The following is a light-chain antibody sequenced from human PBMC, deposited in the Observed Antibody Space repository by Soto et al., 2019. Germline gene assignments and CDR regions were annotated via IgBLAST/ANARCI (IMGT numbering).Light chain of an antibody. Sequence: DIQMTQSPSSVSAYVGDRVTITCRASQGISSWLAWYQQKPGTAPKLLIYYASILQSGVPSRFSGSGSGTDFTLTISSLQPEDFAIYFCQQTDSFPWTFGQGTKVEIK. CDR3: QQTDSFPWT. CDR1: QGISSW. CDR2: YAS. V-gene: IGKV1-12*01. J-gene: IGKJ1*01.